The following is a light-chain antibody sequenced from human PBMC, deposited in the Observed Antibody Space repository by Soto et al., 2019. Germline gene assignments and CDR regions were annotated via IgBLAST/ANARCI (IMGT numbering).Light chain of an antibody. CDR3: QQYNSYRT. J-gene: IGKJ1*01. V-gene: IGKV1-5*01. CDR2: DAS. CDR1: QSINNL. Sequence: QISQSAATLPASVGHTVTITFRASQSINNLLAWYQQKSGKAPKLLIYDASSLESGVPSRFSGSGSGTEFTLTISSLQPDDFATYYCQQYNSYRTFGQRTKV.